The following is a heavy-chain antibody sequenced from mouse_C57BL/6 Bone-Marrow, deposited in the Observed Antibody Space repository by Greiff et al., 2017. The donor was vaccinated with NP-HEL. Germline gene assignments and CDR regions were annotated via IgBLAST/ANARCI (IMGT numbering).Heavy chain of an antibody. CDR2: IDPSDSYT. J-gene: IGHJ2*01. CDR1: GYTFTSYW. D-gene: IGHD1-1*01. Sequence: QVQLQQSGAELVMPGASVKLSCKASGYTFTSYWMHWVKQRPGQGLEWIGEIDPSDSYTNYNQKFKGKSTLTVDKSSSTAYMQLSSLTSEDSAVNYCAREDITPVVATDFDYWGQGTTLPAS. CDR3: AREDITPVVATDFDY. V-gene: IGHV1-69*01.